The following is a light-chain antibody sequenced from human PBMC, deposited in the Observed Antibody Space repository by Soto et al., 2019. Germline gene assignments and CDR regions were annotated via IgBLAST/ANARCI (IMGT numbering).Light chain of an antibody. Sequence: QAVVTQSPSASGTPGQRATISCSGSSANIGSNYVYWYQQFPGTAPRLLIYRADQRPSGVPDRFSGSKSGTSASLAISGLRSEDEAAYYCAAWDDTVNGLVFGGGTKLTVL. V-gene: IGLV1-47*01. CDR2: RAD. CDR1: SANIGSNY. CDR3: AAWDDTVNGLV. J-gene: IGLJ2*01.